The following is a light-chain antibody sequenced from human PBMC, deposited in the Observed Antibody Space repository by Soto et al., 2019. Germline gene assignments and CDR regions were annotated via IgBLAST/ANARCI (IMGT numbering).Light chain of an antibody. CDR1: QSVDGY. CDR2: GAS. CDR3: QQYNNWPPVT. J-gene: IGKJ3*01. Sequence: EVVMTQSPGTLSVSLGESATLSCRASQSVDGYLAWYQQKPGQAPRLLIYGASTRATGVTARFRGGGSGTEFTLTISSLQSDDFATYYCQQYNNWPPVTFGPGTKVDI. V-gene: IGKV3-15*01.